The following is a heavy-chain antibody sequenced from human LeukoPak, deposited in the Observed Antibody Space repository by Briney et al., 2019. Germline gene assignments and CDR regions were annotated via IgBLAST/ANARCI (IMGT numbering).Heavy chain of an antibody. Sequence: SETLSLTCTVSGYSISSGYSWGWIRQPPGKGLEWIGYIYYSGSTYYNPSLKSRVTISVDKSKNQFSLKLSSVTAADTAVYYCARDRGIVGATSAIRFDYWGQGALVTVSS. V-gene: IGHV4-38-2*02. CDR2: IYYSGST. CDR1: GYSISSGYS. CDR3: ARDRGIVGATSAIRFDY. D-gene: IGHD1-26*01. J-gene: IGHJ4*02.